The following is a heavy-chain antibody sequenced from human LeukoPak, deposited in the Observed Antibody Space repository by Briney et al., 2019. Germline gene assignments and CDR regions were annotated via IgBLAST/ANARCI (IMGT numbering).Heavy chain of an antibody. CDR1: GFSFSTYN. Sequence: GGSLRLSCAASGFSFSTYNMNWVRQAPGKGLEWVSSISSGSNYVYYADSVKGRFTISRDNAKNSLYLQMISLRVEDTDVYYCARDVGASAPDAFDIWGQGTMVTVSS. CDR3: ARDVGASAPDAFDI. CDR2: ISSGSNYV. J-gene: IGHJ3*02. D-gene: IGHD1-26*01. V-gene: IGHV3-21*01.